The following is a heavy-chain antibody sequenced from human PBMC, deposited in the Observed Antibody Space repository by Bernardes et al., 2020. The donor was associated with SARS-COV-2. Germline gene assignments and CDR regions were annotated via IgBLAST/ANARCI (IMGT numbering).Heavy chain of an antibody. V-gene: IGHV4-59*01. CDR1: GGSISSYY. D-gene: IGHD3-3*01. J-gene: IGHJ6*02. Sequence: SETLSLTCTVSGGSISSYYWSWIRQRPGKGLEWIGYIYYSGSTNYNPSLKSRVTISVDTSKNQFSLKLSSVTAADTAVYYCAGSYYDFWSGYFLFPSGGMDVWGQGTLVTVSS. CDR2: IYYSGST. CDR3: AGSYYDFWSGYFLFPSGGMDV.